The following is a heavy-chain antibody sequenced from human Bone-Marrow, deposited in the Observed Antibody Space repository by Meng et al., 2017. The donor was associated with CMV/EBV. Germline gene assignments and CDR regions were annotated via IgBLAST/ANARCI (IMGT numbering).Heavy chain of an antibody. J-gene: IGHJ4*02. V-gene: IGHV4-38-2*02. CDR1: GYSISSGHY. CDR3: ARGAISQGWID. D-gene: IGHD2-2*03. CDR2: IYHSGST. Sequence: SETLSLTCTVSGYSISSGHYWGWIRQPPGKGLEWIGSIYHSGSTYYNPSLKSRVTISVDTSKNQFSLKLSSVTAADTAVYYCARGAISQGWIDWGQGTLVTVSS.